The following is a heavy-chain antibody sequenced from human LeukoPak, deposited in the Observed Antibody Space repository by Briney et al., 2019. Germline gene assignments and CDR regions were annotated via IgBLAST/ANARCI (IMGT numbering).Heavy chain of an antibody. CDR1: GFTFSSYA. CDR3: AKVGSGEIDYYYYYYMDV. V-gene: IGHV3-23*01. J-gene: IGHJ6*03. CDR2: ISGSGGST. Sequence: GGSLRLSCAASGFTFSSYAMSWVRQAPGKGLEWVSAISGSGGSTYYADSVKGRFTISRDNSKNTLYLQMNSLRAEDTAVYYCAKVGSGEIDYYYYYYMDVWGEGTTVTVSS. D-gene: IGHD2-15*01.